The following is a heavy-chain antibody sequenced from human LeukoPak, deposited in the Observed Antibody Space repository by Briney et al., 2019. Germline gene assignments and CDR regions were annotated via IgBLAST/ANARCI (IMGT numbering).Heavy chain of an antibody. V-gene: IGHV1-69*13. J-gene: IGHJ4*02. Sequence: ASVKVSCKASGGTFSSYAISWVRQAPGQGLEWMGGIIPVFNSPNYAQKFLGRLTITADEPTRTAYMELSSLRSEDTAVYYCARDYGVGSTAFDYFWGQGTLVTVSS. CDR3: ARDYGVGSTAFDYF. D-gene: IGHD1-26*01. CDR1: GGTFSSYA. CDR2: IIPVFNSP.